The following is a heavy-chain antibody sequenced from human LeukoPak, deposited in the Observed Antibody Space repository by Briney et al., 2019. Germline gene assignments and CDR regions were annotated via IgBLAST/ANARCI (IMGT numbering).Heavy chain of an antibody. Sequence: GGSLRLSCSASGFSFSDYWMNWVRQAPGRGLEWVANIKEDGSEAYYVDSVKGRFTISRDNAKNSLYPQMNSLRAEDTAVYYCARALSPGCRTWRVCYFDYWGQGTLVSVSS. V-gene: IGHV3-7*01. J-gene: IGHJ4*02. D-gene: IGHD2-8*01. CDR1: GFSFSDYW. CDR3: ARALSPGCRTWRVCYFDY. CDR2: IKEDGSEA.